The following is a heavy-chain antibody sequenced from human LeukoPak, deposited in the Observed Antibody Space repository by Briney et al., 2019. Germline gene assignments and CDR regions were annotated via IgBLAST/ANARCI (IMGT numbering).Heavy chain of an antibody. D-gene: IGHD2-8*01. CDR2: IYHSGST. J-gene: IGHJ5*02. V-gene: IGHV4-4*02. CDR3: AQNGQSGFSFDP. Sequence: PSETLSLTCAVSGGSISSSNWWSWVRQPPGKGLEWIGEIYHSGSTNYNPSLKSRVTISADTSKNQFSLKLSSVTAADTAVYYCAQNGQSGFSFDPWGQGTLVTVSS. CDR1: GGSISSSNW.